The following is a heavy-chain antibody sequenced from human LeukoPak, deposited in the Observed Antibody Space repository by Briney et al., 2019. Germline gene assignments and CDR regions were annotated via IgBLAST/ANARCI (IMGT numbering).Heavy chain of an antibody. D-gene: IGHD6-13*01. V-gene: IGHV3-21*01. CDR1: GFTFSSYS. Sequence: GGSLRLSCAASGFTFSSYSMNWVRQASGKGLEWVSSISSSSSYIYYADSVKGRFTISRDNAKNSLYLQMNSLRAEDTAVYYCARVGQQLVRPDYWGQGTLVTVSS. CDR3: ARVGQQLVRPDY. J-gene: IGHJ4*02. CDR2: ISSSSSYI.